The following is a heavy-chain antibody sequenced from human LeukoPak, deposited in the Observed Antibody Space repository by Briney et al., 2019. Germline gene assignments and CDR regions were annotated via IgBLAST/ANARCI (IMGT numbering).Heavy chain of an antibody. CDR1: GFTVSSNY. J-gene: IGHJ5*02. D-gene: IGHD3-22*01. CDR3: ASPGGGYYYDSSGYYL. Sequence: GGSLRLSCAASGFTVSSNYLSWVRQAPGKGLEWVSVIYSGGSTYYADSVKGRFTISRDNSKNTLYLQMNSLRAEDTAVYYCASPGGGYYYDSSGYYLWGQGTLVTVSS. CDR2: IYSGGST. V-gene: IGHV3-53*01.